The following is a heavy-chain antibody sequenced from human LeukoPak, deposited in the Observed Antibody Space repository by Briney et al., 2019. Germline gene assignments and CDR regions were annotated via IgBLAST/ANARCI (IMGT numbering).Heavy chain of an antibody. CDR2: INPSGGST. J-gene: IGHJ4*02. V-gene: IGHV1-46*01. Sequence: ASVKVSCTASGYTSTNYYMHWVRQAPGQGLEWMGIINPSGGSTSYAQKFQGRVTMTRDTSTSTVYMELSSLRSEDTAVYYCARGSRYGYSYGYGFDYWGQGTLVTVSS. CDR1: GYTSTNYY. D-gene: IGHD5-18*01. CDR3: ARGSRYGYSYGYGFDY.